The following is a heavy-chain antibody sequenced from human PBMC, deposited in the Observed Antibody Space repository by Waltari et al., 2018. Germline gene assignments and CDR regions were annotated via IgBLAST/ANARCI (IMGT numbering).Heavy chain of an antibody. CDR1: GGSIRSGSYY. D-gene: IGHD6-13*01. V-gene: IGHV4-61*09. CDR2: IYTSGST. Sequence: QVQLQESGPGLVKPSQTLSLTCTVSGGSIRSGSYYWSWIRQPAGKGLEWIGYIYTSGSTNYNPSLKSRVTISVDTSKNQFSLKLSSVTAADTAVYYCARDIAADAFDIWGQGTMVTVSS. J-gene: IGHJ3*02. CDR3: ARDIAADAFDI.